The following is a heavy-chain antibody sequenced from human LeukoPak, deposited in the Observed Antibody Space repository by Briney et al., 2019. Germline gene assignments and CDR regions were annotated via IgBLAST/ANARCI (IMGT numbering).Heavy chain of an antibody. CDR2: INHSGST. CDR3: ARQAPVHLGDYIWGSYRYPYYMDV. V-gene: IGHV4-34*01. J-gene: IGHJ6*03. CDR1: GGSFSGYY. D-gene: IGHD3-16*02. Sequence: PSETLSLTCAVYGGSFSGYYWSWIRQPPGKGLEWIGEINHSGSTNYNPSLKSRVTISVDTSKNQFSLKLSSVTAADTAVYYCARQAPVHLGDYIWGSYRYPYYMDVWGKGTTVTVSS.